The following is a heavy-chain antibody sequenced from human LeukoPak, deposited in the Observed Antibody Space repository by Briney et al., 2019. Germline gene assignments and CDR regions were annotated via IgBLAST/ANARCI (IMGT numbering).Heavy chain of an antibody. J-gene: IGHJ4*02. CDR2: INWKGGST. Sequence: GGSLRLSCAASGFTFDDYGMSWVRQAPGKGLEGVSGINWKGGSTAYAGSVKGRFTISRDNAKNSLYLEMNSLRAEDTALYHCARRPYSSSSHYFDYWGQGTLVTVSS. CDR3: ARRPYSSSSHYFDY. V-gene: IGHV3-20*01. D-gene: IGHD6-6*01. CDR1: GFTFDDYG.